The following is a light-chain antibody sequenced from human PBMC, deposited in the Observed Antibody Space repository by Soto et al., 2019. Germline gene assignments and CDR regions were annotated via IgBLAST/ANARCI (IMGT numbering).Light chain of an antibody. CDR1: SSDVGGYNY. J-gene: IGLJ2*01. V-gene: IGLV2-14*01. CDR3: SSYTRSSTLV. Sequence: QSALTQPASVSGSPGQSITVSCTGTSSDVGGYNYVSWYQQHPGKAPKLMIYDVSNRPSGVSSRFSGSKSGNTASLTISGLQADDEADYFCSSYTRSSTLVFGGGTKLTVL. CDR2: DVS.